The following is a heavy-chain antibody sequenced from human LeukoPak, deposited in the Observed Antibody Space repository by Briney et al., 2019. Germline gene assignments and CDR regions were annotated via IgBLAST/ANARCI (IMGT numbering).Heavy chain of an antibody. D-gene: IGHD3-10*01. J-gene: IGHJ5*02. CDR3: TGGGLVRGSLHWFDP. CDR2: IYYRSKWYS. CDR1: GDSVSGGSAG. V-gene: IGHV6-1*01. Sequence: SQTLSLTCAISGDSVSGGSAGWNWIRQSPSRGLEWLGRIYYRSKWYSDYAISVKSRITINPDTSRNQFSLQLNSVTHDDTAVYYCTGGGLVRGSLHWFDPWGQGTLVTVSS.